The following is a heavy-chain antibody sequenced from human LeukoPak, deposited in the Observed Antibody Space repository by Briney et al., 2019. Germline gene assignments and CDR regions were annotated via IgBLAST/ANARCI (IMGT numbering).Heavy chain of an antibody. CDR1: GGSFSGYY. CDR3: ARGSGMVTAASNWFDP. V-gene: IGHV4-34*01. CDR2: INHSGST. D-gene: IGHD2-21*02. Sequence: SGTLSLTCAVYGGSFSGYYWSWIRQPPGKGLEWIGEINHSGSTNYNPSLKSRVAISVDTSKNQFSLKLSSVTAADTAVYYCARGSGMVTAASNWFDPWGQGTLVTVSS. J-gene: IGHJ5*02.